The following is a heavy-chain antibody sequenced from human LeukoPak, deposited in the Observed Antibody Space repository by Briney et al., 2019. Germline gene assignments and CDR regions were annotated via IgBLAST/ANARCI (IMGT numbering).Heavy chain of an antibody. CDR2: ISPSGGST. CDR1: GYTFTSNY. J-gene: IGHJ3*02. Sequence: ASVKASCKAFGYTFTSNYMHWVRQAPGQGPEWTGVISPSGGSTTYAQKFQGRVTLTRDMSTSTDYLELSSLRSEDTAVYYCAREVRRYYDSGNYAPEDGFDIWGQGTMVSVFS. CDR3: AREVRRYYDSGNYAPEDGFDI. D-gene: IGHD3-10*01. V-gene: IGHV1-46*01.